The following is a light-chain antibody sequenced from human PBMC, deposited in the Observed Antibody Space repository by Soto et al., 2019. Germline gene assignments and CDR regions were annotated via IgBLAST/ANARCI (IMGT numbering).Light chain of an antibody. J-gene: IGKJ4*02. Sequence: EIVMTQSPDILSLSPGEGASLSCRASQSVSSNLAWYQQIPGQAPRLLIYGASARATGIPARFSGSGSGTEFTLTISDLQSEDFVVYYCQHYNNWPLTFXKGTKVDIK. V-gene: IGKV3-15*01. CDR3: QHYNNWPLT. CDR2: GAS. CDR1: QSVSSN.